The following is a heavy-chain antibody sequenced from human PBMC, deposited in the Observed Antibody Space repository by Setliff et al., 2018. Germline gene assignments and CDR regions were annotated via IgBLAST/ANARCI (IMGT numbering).Heavy chain of an antibody. Sequence: TLSLTCTVSGGSISSGDYYWSWIRQPPGKGLEWIGYIYDSVSTYYNSSLKIRVTISVDTSKNQVSLKLSSVTAADTAVYYCSRESRYYYDNLGTLYYWGQGTLVTVSS. V-gene: IGHV4-30-4*08. CDR1: GGSISSGDYY. CDR2: IYDSVST. J-gene: IGHJ4*02. CDR3: SRESRYYYDNLGTLYY. D-gene: IGHD3-22*01.